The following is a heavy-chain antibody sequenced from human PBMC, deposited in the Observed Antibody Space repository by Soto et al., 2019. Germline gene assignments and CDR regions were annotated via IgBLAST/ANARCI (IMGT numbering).Heavy chain of an antibody. V-gene: IGHV1-69*13. D-gene: IGHD3-22*01. CDR2: IIPIFGTA. CDR1: GGIFSDYG. J-gene: IGHJ5*02. Sequence: ASVKVSCKASGGIFSDYGISWVRQAPGQGLEWMGGIIPIFGTANYAQKFQGRVTITADESTTTAYMELSSLRSEDKAVYYCARPWDHYDSSGLLTWFDPWGQGTLLAV. CDR3: ARPWDHYDSSGLLTWFDP.